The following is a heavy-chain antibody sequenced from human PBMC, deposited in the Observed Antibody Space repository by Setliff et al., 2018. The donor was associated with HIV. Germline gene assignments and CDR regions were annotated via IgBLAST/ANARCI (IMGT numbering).Heavy chain of an antibody. CDR1: RFSLFRDYG. CDR3: ASPTYYNFLN. V-gene: IGHV3-30*02. D-gene: IGHD3-9*01. Sequence: PGGSLRLSCVASRFSLFRDYGMHWVRQAPGKGLEWVAFIRFDGSYKYYADSVEGRFTISRDNSKNTVFLQMSSLRVEDTAVYYCASPTYYNFLNWGQGTLVTVSS. CDR2: IRFDGSYK. J-gene: IGHJ4*02.